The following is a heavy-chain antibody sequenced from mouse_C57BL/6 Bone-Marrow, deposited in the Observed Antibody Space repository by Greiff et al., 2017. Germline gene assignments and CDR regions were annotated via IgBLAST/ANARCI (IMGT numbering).Heavy chain of an antibody. CDR1: GYTFTSYG. J-gene: IGHJ2*01. D-gene: IGHD1-1*01. CDR3: AGTYYYGSSGLDY. Sequence: QVQLQQSGAELARPGASVKLSCTASGYTFTSYGISWVKQRTGQGLEWIGEIYPSSGNTYYNEKFKGKATLTADKSSSTAYMELRSLTSEDSAVYFCAGTYYYGSSGLDYWGQGTTLTGSS. CDR2: IYPSSGNT. V-gene: IGHV1-81*01.